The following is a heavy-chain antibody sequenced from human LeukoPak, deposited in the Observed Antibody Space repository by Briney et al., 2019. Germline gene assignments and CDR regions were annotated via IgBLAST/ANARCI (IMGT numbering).Heavy chain of an antibody. CDR3: AKGYSGSYFEDEDY. D-gene: IGHD1-26*01. J-gene: IGHJ4*02. CDR1: GFTFSSYG. V-gene: IGHV3-30*18. Sequence: GGSLRLSCAASGFTFSSYGMPWVRQAPGKGLEWVAVISYDGSNKYYADSVKGRFTISRDNSKNTLYLQMNSLRAEDTAVYYCAKGYSGSYFEDEDYWGQGTLVTVSS. CDR2: ISYDGSNK.